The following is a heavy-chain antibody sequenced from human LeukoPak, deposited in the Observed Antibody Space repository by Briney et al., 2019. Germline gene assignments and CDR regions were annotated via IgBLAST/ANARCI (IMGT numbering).Heavy chain of an antibody. CDR2: IYYSGRT. D-gene: IGHD2-15*01. CDR3: ARHCSGGSCYSATFDY. Sequence: SETLSLTCTVSGGSISTYYWNWIRQPPGKGLEWIGYIYYSGRTNYNPSLKSRVTILVDTSKNQFSLKLNSVIAADTAVYYCARHCSGGSCYSATFDYWGQGTLVTVSS. J-gene: IGHJ4*02. CDR1: GGSISTYY. V-gene: IGHV4-59*01.